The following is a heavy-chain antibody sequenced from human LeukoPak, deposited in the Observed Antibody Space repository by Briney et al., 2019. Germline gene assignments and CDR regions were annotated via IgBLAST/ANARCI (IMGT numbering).Heavy chain of an antibody. CDR3: ARVPTLGDFWSGYHDY. D-gene: IGHD3-3*01. J-gene: IGHJ4*02. V-gene: IGHV3-21*01. CDR2: MSSSSSYI. Sequence: GGSLRLSCAASGFTFSSYSMNWVRQAAGKGLEWVSSMSSSSSYIYYADSVKGRFTISRDNAKNSLYLQMNSLRAEDTAVYYCARVPTLGDFWSGYHDYWGQGTLVTVSS. CDR1: GFTFSSYS.